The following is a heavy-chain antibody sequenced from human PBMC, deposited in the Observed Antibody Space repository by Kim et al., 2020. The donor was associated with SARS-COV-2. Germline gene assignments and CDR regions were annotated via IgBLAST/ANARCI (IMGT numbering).Heavy chain of an antibody. CDR3: ARDFGF. Sequence: GGSLRLSCAASGFTFSNNWMSWVRQAPGKGLEWVANIKQDGSEKYYVDSVKGRFTISRDNAKNSLYLQMSSLRADDTAVYYCARDFGFWGQGTLVTVSS. CDR1: GFTFSNNW. J-gene: IGHJ4*02. CDR2: IKQDGSEK. D-gene: IGHD3-16*01. V-gene: IGHV3-7*01.